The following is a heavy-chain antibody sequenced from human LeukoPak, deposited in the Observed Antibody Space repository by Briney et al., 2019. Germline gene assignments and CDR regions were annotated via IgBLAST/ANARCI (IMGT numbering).Heavy chain of an antibody. D-gene: IGHD5-18*01. Sequence: GGSLRLSCAAPGFTFSNYWMTWVRQAPGKGLEWVANIRQGGSEKHYVDSVKGRFTISRDNAENSLYLQMNSLRAEDTAVYYCARGYGSKDYWGQGTPVTVSS. J-gene: IGHJ4*02. CDR1: GFTFSNYW. CDR2: IRQGGSEK. CDR3: ARGYGSKDY. V-gene: IGHV3-7*03.